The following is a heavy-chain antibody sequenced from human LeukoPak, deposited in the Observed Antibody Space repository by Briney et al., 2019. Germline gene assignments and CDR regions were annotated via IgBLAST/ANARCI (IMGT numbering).Heavy chain of an antibody. CDR2: IRYDESNK. CDR1: GFIFSSFG. CDR3: ARQMIEGRHYYSMDV. J-gene: IGHJ6*03. Sequence: GGSLRLSCAASGFIFSSFGMHWVRQGPGKGLEWVAFIRYDESNKYYADSVKGRFTISRDNSKNTVYLQMNRLRGEDTAVYFCARQMIEGRHYYSMDVWGKGTSVTVSS. V-gene: IGHV3-30*02. D-gene: IGHD3-22*01.